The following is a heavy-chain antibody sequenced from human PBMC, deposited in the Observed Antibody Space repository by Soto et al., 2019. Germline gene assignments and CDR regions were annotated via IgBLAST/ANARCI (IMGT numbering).Heavy chain of an antibody. CDR2: IYHGGNI. CDR1: GDSINSTDC. D-gene: IGHD3-10*01. Sequence: TSETLSLTCAVSGDSINSTDCWNWVRQSPGKGLEWIGEIYHGGNIYYNPSLKSRVTISMDNSKNTLYLQMNSLRAEDTAVYYCAKAPSGSGSPYFDYWGQGTLVTVSS. V-gene: IGHV4-4*02. CDR3: AKAPSGSGSPYFDY. J-gene: IGHJ4*02.